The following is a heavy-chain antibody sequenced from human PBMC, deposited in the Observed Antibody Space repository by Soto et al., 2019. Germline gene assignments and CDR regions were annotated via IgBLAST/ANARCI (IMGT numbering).Heavy chain of an antibody. CDR1: GGSISSYY. Sequence: SSETLSLTCTVSGGSISSYYWSWIRQPPGKGLEWIGYIYYSGSTNYNPSLKSRVTISVDTSKKQFSLKLSSVTAADTAVYYCARVLNYLDILSGYPAWYFDLWGRGTLVTVSS. J-gene: IGHJ2*01. V-gene: IGHV4-59*01. CDR3: ARVLNYLDILSGYPAWYFDL. CDR2: IYYSGST. D-gene: IGHD3-9*01.